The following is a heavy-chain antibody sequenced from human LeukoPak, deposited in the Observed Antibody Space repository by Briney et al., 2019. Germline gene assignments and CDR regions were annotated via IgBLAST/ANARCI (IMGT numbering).Heavy chain of an antibody. Sequence: SVKVPCKASGFTFSGSAVQWVRQARGQRLEWIGWIVVDSAKTNYAQKFQERVTITRDMSTSTAYMELSSLRSEDTAVYYCAAATVAADPFFDYWGQGTLLTVSS. CDR2: IVVDSAKT. CDR1: GFTFSGSA. J-gene: IGHJ4*02. CDR3: AAATVAADPFFDY. D-gene: IGHD2-15*01. V-gene: IGHV1-58*01.